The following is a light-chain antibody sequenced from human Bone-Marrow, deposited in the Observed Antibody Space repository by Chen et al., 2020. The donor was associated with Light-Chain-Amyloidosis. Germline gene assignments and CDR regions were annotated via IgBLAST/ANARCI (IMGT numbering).Light chain of an antibody. Sequence: QSALTQPASVSGSPGQSITISCTGTSSDGGGDNHVSWYQQHPDKAPKLMIYEVTNRPSWVPDRFSGSKSDNTASLTISGLQTEEEADYFCSSYTITNTLVFGSGTRVTVL. CDR2: EVT. V-gene: IGLV2-14*01. CDR3: SSYTITNTLV. CDR1: SSDGGGDNH. J-gene: IGLJ1*01.